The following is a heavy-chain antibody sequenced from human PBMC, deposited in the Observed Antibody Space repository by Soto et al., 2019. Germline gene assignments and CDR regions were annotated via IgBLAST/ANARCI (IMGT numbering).Heavy chain of an antibody. V-gene: IGHV3-23*01. D-gene: IGHD6-13*01. CDR3: AKDSSLSSSWYNWFDP. J-gene: IGHJ5*02. Sequence: WGSLRLSCSASGFTFSSYAMSWGRQAPGKGLEWVSAISGSGGSTYYADSVKGRFTISRDNSKNTLYLQMNSLRAEDTAVYYCAKDSSLSSSWYNWFDPWGQGTRVTVSS. CDR2: ISGSGGST. CDR1: GFTFSSYA.